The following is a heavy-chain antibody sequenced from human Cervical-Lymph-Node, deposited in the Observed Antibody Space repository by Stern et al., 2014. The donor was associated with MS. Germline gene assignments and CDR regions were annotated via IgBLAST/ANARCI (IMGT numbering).Heavy chain of an antibody. J-gene: IGHJ3*01. CDR2: IYHNGRT. CDR3: ARNSYGDYVGDNLDAFDF. V-gene: IGHV4-4*02. D-gene: IGHD4-17*01. Sequence: QLQLQESGPGLVKPSGTLSLTCAVFGGSISSSNWWSWVRQPPGKGLEWIGEIYHNGRTNYNPSLKSRVTISVDKSKNQFSLKLTSVTAADTAVYFCARNSYGDYVGDNLDAFDFWGQGTMVIVSS. CDR1: GGSISSSNW.